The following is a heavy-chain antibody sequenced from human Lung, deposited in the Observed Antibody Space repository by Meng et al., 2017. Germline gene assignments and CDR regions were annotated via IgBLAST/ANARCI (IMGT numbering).Heavy chain of an antibody. D-gene: IGHD3-10*01. CDR3: AGASYGSGSPLGESWFDP. J-gene: IGHJ5*02. CDR2: IYYSGST. Sequence: QVQLQESGPGLVKPSQTLSLTCTVPGGSISSGGYYWSWIRQHPGKGLEWIGYIYYSGSTYYNPSLKSRVTISVDTSKNQFSLKLSSVTAADTAVYYCAGASYGSGSPLGESWFDPWGQGTLVTVSS. CDR1: GGSISSGGYY. V-gene: IGHV4-31*03.